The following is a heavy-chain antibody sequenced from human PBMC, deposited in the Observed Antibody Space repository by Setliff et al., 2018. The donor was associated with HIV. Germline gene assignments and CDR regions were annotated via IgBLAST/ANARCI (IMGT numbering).Heavy chain of an antibody. Sequence: ASVKVSCKASGYTFTTYSMNWVRQAPGQGLEWMGWINTNTGNPTYAQGFTGRFVFSLDTSVSTAYLQISSLKAEDTAMYYCARGCNGGNCYHGSGWFDPWGQGTLVTVSS. CDR2: INTNTGNP. CDR3: ARGCNGGNCYHGSGWFDP. J-gene: IGHJ5*02. CDR1: GYTFTTYS. V-gene: IGHV7-4-1*02. D-gene: IGHD2-15*01.